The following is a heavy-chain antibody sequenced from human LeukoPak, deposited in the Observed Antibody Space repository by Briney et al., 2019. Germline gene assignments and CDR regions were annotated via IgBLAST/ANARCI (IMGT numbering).Heavy chain of an antibody. D-gene: IGHD2-21*02. Sequence: PGRSLRLSCAASGLTFSSYAMHWVRQAPGKGLEWVAVISYDGSNKYYADSVKGRFTISRDNSKNTLYLQMNSLRAEDTAVYYCARDLGLRGDYAYFPHWAQGTLVTVSS. CDR2: ISYDGSNK. V-gene: IGHV3-30*04. CDR1: GLTFSSYA. J-gene: IGHJ1*01. CDR3: ARDLGLRGDYAYFPH.